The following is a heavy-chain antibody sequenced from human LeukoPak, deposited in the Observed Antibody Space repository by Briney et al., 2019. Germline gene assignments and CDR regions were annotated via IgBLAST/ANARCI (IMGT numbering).Heavy chain of an antibody. V-gene: IGHV1-18*01. CDR1: GYTFTSYG. Sequence: ASVKVSCKASGYTFTSYGISWVRQAPGQGLEWMGWISAYNGNTNYAQKLQGRVTMTTDTSTSTAYMELRSLRSDDTAVYYCARVESGVWGSYRGYYFDYWGQGTLVTVSS. D-gene: IGHD3-16*02. J-gene: IGHJ4*02. CDR2: ISAYNGNT. CDR3: ARVESGVWGSYRGYYFDY.